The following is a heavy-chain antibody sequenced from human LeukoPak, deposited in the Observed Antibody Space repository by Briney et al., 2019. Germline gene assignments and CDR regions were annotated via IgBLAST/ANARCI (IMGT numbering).Heavy chain of an antibody. CDR3: ARVDWMIGAFDI. CDR2: ITSSSSTI. V-gene: IGHV3-48*02. CDR1: GFTFSSYS. Sequence: GGSLRLSCAASGFTFSSYSMNWVRQAPGKGLEWVSYITSSSSTIYYADSVRGRFTISRDNAKNSLYLQMNSLRDEDTAVYYCARVDWMIGAFDIWGQGTMVTVSS. J-gene: IGHJ3*02. D-gene: IGHD3-22*01.